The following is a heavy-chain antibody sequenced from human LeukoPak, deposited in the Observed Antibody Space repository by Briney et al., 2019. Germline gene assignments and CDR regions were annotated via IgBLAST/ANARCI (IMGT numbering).Heavy chain of an antibody. V-gene: IGHV1-2*02. CDR1: GYTFTSYY. D-gene: IGHD5-24*01. J-gene: IGHJ5*02. CDR2: INPNSGGT. Sequence: ASVKVSCKASGYTFTSYYMHWVRQAPGQGLEWMGWINPNSGGTNYAQKFQGRVTMTRDTSISTAYMELSRLRSDDTAVYYCARGWLQFWERFDPWGQGTLVTVSS. CDR3: ARGWLQFWERFDP.